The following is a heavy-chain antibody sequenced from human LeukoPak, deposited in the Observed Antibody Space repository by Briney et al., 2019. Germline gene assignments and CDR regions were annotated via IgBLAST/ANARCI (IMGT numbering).Heavy chain of an antibody. J-gene: IGHJ3*02. CDR3: ARDKYGTVVTGTGDAFDI. CDR1: GFTFSSYA. Sequence: GGSLRLSCAASGFTFSSYAMSWVRQAPGKGLEWVSAISGSGGSTYYADSVKGRFTISRDNAKNSLYLQMNSLRAEDTAVYYCARDKYGTVVTGTGDAFDIWGQGTMVTVSS. V-gene: IGHV3-23*01. CDR2: ISGSGGST. D-gene: IGHD1-14*01.